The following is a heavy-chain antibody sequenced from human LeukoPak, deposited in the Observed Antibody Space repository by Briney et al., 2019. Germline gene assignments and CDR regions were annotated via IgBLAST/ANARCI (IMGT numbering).Heavy chain of an antibody. J-gene: IGHJ4*02. V-gene: IGHV3-23*01. CDR3: ANLIGAVRKTDS. CDR1: GFTFSSYA. Sequence: GGSLRLSCAASGFTFSSYAMSWVRQAPGKGLEWVSIISGSGGSASYAVSVRGRFTISRDNSNNTLYLQMNSLRAEDTAIYCCANLIGAVRKTDSWGQGTLVTVSS. D-gene: IGHD6-13*01. CDR2: ISGSGGSA.